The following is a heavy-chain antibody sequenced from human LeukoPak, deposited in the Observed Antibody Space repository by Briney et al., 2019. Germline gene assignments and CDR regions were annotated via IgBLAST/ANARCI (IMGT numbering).Heavy chain of an antibody. Sequence: PGGSLRLSCAASGFTFSTYSMNWFRQAPGKGLEWVSSISATSTYTYYADSLKGRFIISRDNAKNSVYLQMNSLRAEDTAVYYCTREFCSGGSCYSGGYWGQGALATVSS. D-gene: IGHD2-15*01. V-gene: IGHV3-21*01. CDR1: GFTFSTYS. CDR2: ISATSTYT. J-gene: IGHJ4*02. CDR3: TREFCSGGSCYSGGY.